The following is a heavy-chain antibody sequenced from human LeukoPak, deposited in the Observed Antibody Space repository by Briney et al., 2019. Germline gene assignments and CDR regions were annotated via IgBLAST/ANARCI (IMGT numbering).Heavy chain of an antibody. CDR2: ITGDGAST. CDR3: TKGRVATVGGAKYAMDV. J-gene: IGHJ6*02. V-gene: IGHV3-43*02. D-gene: IGHD5-12*01. Sequence: PGGSLRLSCAASGFIFDDYAMHWVRQAPGKGLEWVSLITGDGASTYYEDSVRGRFTISRDNSKNSLYLIMNSLRTEDTALYYCTKGRVATVGGAKYAMDVWGQGTTVTVSS. CDR1: GFIFDDYA.